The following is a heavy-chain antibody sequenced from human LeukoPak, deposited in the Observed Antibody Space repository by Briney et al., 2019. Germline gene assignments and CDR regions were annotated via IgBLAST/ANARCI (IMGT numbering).Heavy chain of an antibody. CDR3: ARGRDYGDYYYYYGLDV. CDR2: IYHSGST. Sequence: SQTLSLTCAVSGGSISSGGYSWSWIRQPPGKGLEWIGYIYHSGSTYYNPSLKSRVTISVDRSKNQFSLKLSSVTAADTAVYYCARGRDYGDYYYYYGLDVWGQGTTVTVSS. V-gene: IGHV4-30-2*01. D-gene: IGHD4-17*01. J-gene: IGHJ6*02. CDR1: GGSISSGGYS.